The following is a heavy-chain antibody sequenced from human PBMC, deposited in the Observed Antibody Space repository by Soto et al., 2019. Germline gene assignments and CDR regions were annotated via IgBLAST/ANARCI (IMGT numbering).Heavy chain of an antibody. J-gene: IGHJ4*02. CDR1: GFTFSSYW. CDR3: ARVPTGGYDWN. D-gene: IGHD5-12*01. V-gene: IGHV3-74*01. CDR2: INSDGSTT. Sequence: EVQLVESGGGLVQPGGSLRLSCAASGFTFSSYWMHWIRQAPGKGLVWVSRINSDGSTTNYADPVKGRFTISRDNAKNTLYLQMNSLRAEDTAVYYCARVPTGGYDWNWGQGTLVTVSS.